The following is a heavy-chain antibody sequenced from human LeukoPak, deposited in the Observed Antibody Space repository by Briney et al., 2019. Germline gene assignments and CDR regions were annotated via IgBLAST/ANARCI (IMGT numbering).Heavy chain of an antibody. CDR2: IYYSGST. CDR3: ARVIQRNGVLDAFDI. Sequence: SETLSLTCNVSGGSISSYYWRWIRQPPGKGLEWIGYIYYSGSTNYNPSLKSRVTISVDTSKNQFSLKLSSVTAADTAVYYCARVIQRNGVLDAFDIWGQGTMVTVSS. CDR1: GGSISSYY. J-gene: IGHJ3*02. V-gene: IGHV4-59*01. D-gene: IGHD5-18*01.